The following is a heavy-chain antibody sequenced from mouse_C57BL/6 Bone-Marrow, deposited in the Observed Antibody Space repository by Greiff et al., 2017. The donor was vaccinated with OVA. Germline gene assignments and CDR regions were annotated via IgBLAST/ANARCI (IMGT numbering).Heavy chain of an antibody. CDR1: GFTFSSYA. CDR2: ISSGGDYI. J-gene: IGHJ2*01. V-gene: IGHV5-9-1*02. D-gene: IGHD1-1*01. CDR3: TTDYYGSSPDY. Sequence: EVKLVESGEGLVKPGGSLKLSCAASGFTFSSYAMSWVRQTPETRLEWVAYISSGGDYIYYADTVKGRFTISRDNARNTLYLQMSSLKAEDTAMYYCTTDYYGSSPDYWGQGTTLTVSS.